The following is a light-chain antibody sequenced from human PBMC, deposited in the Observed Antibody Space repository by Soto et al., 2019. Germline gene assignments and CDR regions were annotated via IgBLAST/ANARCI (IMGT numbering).Light chain of an antibody. J-gene: IGLJ2*01. CDR1: NIGSRS. CDR3: QVWDSGSGHRV. Sequence: SYELTQPPSVSGAPGRTATITCWGNNIGSRSVHWYQQMSGQAPLLVIYYDRDRPSGIPERFSGSNSGNTATLTINRVEAGDEADYYCQVWDSGSGHRVFGGGTKLTVL. CDR2: YDR. V-gene: IGLV3-21*04.